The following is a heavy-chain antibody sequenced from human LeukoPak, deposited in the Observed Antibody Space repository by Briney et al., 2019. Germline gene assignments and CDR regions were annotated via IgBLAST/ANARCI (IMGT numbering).Heavy chain of an antibody. CDR3: AKDRGRYGFWSGCDY. Sequence: GGSLRLSCAASGFTFNNYGIHWVRQAPGKGLEWVAFIRYDGSDKYYAGSVKGRFTISRDSSKNTLSLQMNSLRAEDTAVYYCAKDRGRYGFWSGCDYWGQGTLVTVSS. D-gene: IGHD3-3*01. V-gene: IGHV3-30*02. CDR1: GFTFNNYG. J-gene: IGHJ4*02. CDR2: IRYDGSDK.